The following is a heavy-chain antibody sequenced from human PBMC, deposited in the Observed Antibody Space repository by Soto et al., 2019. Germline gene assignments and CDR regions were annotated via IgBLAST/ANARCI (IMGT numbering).Heavy chain of an antibody. D-gene: IGHD3-22*01. Sequence: SETLSLTCTVSGGSISSGDYYWSWIRQPPGKGLEWIGYIYYSGSTYYNPSLKSRVTISLDTSKSQFSLKLSSVTAADTAVYYFATGSYYSDISGYYHYWGQGTLVTVSS. CDR2: IYYSGST. J-gene: IGHJ4*02. CDR3: ATGSYYSDISGYYHY. V-gene: IGHV4-30-4*01. CDR1: GGSISSGDYY.